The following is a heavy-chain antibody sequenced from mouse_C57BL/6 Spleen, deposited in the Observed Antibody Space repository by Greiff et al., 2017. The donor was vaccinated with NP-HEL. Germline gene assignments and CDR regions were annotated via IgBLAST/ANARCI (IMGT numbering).Heavy chain of an antibody. V-gene: IGHV10-1*01. CDR1: GFSFNTYA. CDR3: VRHELTRAMDY. CDR2: IRSKSNNYAT. J-gene: IGHJ4*01. Sequence: EVHLVESGGGLVQPKGSLKLSCAASGFSFNTYAMNWVRQAPGKGLEWVARIRSKSNNYATYYADSVKDRFTISRDDSESMLYLQMNNLKTEDTAMYYCVRHELTRAMDYWGQGTSVTVSS.